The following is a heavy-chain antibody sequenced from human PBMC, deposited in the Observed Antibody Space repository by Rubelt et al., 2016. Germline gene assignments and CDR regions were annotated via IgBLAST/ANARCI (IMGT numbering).Heavy chain of an antibody. CDR2: IKQDGTEK. V-gene: IGHV3-7*04. J-gene: IGHJ4*02. D-gene: IGHD3-9*01. CDR3: ARGFEGQRGRNY. Sequence: GGSLRLSCAASGFSFSSSWMTWVRQAPGKGLEWVANIKQDGTEKYYVDSVKGRFTISRDNAKNTLVLQMNSLRAEDTAVYYCARGFEGQRGRNYWGQGTLLTVSS. CDR1: GFSFSSSW.